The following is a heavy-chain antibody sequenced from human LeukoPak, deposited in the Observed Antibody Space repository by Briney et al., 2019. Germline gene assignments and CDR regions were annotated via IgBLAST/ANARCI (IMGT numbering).Heavy chain of an antibody. V-gene: IGHV1-46*01. J-gene: IGHJ3*02. Sequence: ASVKVSCKASGYTFTSYYMHWVRQAPGQGLEWMGIINPSGGSTSYAQKFQGRVTMTRDTSTSTVYMELSSPRSEDTAVYYCARGEAFGLLLPDAFDIWGQGTMVTVSS. CDR1: GYTFTSYY. CDR3: ARGEAFGLLLPDAFDI. CDR2: INPSGGST. D-gene: IGHD3-22*01.